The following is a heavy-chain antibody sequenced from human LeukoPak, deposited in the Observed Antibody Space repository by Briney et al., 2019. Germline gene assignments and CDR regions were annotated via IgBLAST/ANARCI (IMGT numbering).Heavy chain of an antibody. CDR3: ARDLSYTSLDY. J-gene: IGHJ4*02. Sequence: PGGSLRLSWVSAGLTFTNYGFHWVRQPPGKGLEWVAAIWSDGSKKYYADSVKGRFTISKDNSKNTLYLQMNCLRAEDTAVYYCARDLSYTSLDYGGQGTLVTVSS. CDR2: IWSDGSKK. CDR1: GLTFTNYG. D-gene: IGHD4-11*01. V-gene: IGHV3-33*01.